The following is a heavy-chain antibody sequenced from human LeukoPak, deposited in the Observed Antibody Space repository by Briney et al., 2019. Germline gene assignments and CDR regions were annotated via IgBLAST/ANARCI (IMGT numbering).Heavy chain of an antibody. J-gene: IGHJ6*03. D-gene: IGHD2-21*01. CDR1: GGSISDYY. Sequence: SETLSLTCTVSGGSISDYYWSWIRQPPGKGLEWIGYIYYSGSTNYNPSLKSRVTISVDTSKNQFSLKLSSVTAADTAVYYCARHARQAYCGGDCYSLHYYYMDVWGKGTTVTVSS. V-gene: IGHV4-59*08. CDR2: IYYSGST. CDR3: ARHARQAYCGGDCYSLHYYYMDV.